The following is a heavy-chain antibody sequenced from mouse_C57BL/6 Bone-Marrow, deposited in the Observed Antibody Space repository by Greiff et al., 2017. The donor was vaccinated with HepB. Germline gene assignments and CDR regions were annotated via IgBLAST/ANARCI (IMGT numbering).Heavy chain of an antibody. Sequence: EVKLVESGGGLVKPGGSLKLSCAASGFTFSSYAMSWVRQTPEKRLEWVATISDGGSYTYYPDNVKGRFTISRDKAKNNLYLQMSHLKSEDTAMYYCARDRGDDGDYYAMAYWGQGTSVTVSS. CDR2: ISDGGSYT. J-gene: IGHJ4*01. CDR3: ARDRGDDGDYYAMAY. D-gene: IGHD2-2*01. CDR1: GFTFSSYA. V-gene: IGHV5-4*01.